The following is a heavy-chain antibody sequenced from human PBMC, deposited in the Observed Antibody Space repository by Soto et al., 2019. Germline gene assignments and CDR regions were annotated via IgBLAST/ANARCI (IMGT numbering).Heavy chain of an antibody. CDR2: FNPYTGGT. V-gene: IGHV1-46*01. D-gene: IGHD1-26*01. J-gene: IGHJ5*02. CDR1: GYTFTTYY. CDR3: ARLWGEIETAFDP. Sequence: QGQLVQSGAEVKKPGASVKVSCKASGYTFTTYYIHWMRQAPGQGLEWMGMFNPYTGGTRYAHKFQGRDTMTGDTSTSTGYMELSRLRSDDAAVYYCARLWGEIETAFDPWGQGTLVTVSS.